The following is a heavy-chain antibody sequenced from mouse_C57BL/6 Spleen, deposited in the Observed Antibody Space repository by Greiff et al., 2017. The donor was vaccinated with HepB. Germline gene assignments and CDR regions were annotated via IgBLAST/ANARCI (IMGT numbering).Heavy chain of an antibody. Sequence: VQLQQSGAELVKPGASVKISCKASGYAFSSYWMNWVKQRPGKGLEWIGQIYPGDGDTNYHGKFKGKATLTADKSSSTAYMQLSSLTSEDSAVYFLARGATVVAPLFDYWGQGTTLTVSS. CDR2: IYPGDGDT. D-gene: IGHD1-1*01. J-gene: IGHJ2*01. CDR1: GYAFSSYW. CDR3: ARGATVVAPLFDY. V-gene: IGHV1-80*01.